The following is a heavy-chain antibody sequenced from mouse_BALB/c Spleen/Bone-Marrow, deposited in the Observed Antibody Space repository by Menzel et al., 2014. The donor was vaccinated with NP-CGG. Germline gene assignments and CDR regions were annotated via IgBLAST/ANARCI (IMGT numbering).Heavy chain of an antibody. J-gene: IGHJ3*01. CDR2: IDPANGNT. V-gene: IGHV14-3*02. Sequence: EVQLKQSGAELVKPGASVKLSCTASGFNIKDTYMHWVKQRPEQGLEWIGRIDPANGNTKYDPKFQGKATITADTSSNTAYLQLSSLTSEDTAVYYCATSTAGFAYWGQGTLVTVSA. CDR3: ATSTAGFAY. D-gene: IGHD1-2*01. CDR1: GFNIKDTY.